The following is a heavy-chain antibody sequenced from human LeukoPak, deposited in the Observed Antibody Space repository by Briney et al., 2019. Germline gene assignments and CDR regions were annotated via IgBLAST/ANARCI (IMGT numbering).Heavy chain of an antibody. V-gene: IGHV4-34*01. J-gene: IGHJ3*02. CDR3: ARGRRITMIVVVTRYAFDI. Sequence: PSETLSLTCAVYGGSFSGYYWSWIRQPPGKGLEWVGAINHSGSTNYNPSLKSRVTISVDTSKNQFSLKLSSVTAADTAVYYCARGRRITMIVVVTRYAFDIWGQGTMVTVSS. CDR1: GGSFSGYY. CDR2: INHSGST. D-gene: IGHD3-22*01.